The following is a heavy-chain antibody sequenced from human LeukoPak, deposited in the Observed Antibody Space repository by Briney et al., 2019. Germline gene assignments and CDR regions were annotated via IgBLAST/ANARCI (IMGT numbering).Heavy chain of an antibody. Sequence: SETLSLTCTVSGGSISSYYWSWIRQPAGKGLEWIGRIWTDGGTNYNPSLKSRVTISLDTSKNQFSLSLSSVTAADTAVYYCARGRDSRGYQYKGFDCWGQGTLVTVSS. CDR3: ARGRDSRGYQYKGFDC. J-gene: IGHJ4*02. D-gene: IGHD3-22*01. V-gene: IGHV4-4*07. CDR1: GGSISSYY. CDR2: IWTDGGT.